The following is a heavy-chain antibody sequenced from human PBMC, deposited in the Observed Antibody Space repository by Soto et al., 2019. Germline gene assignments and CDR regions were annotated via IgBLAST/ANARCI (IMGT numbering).Heavy chain of an antibody. CDR3: ARDFDRRRSLRHYYYYYMDV. CDR2: INAGNGNT. CDR1: GYTFTSYA. J-gene: IGHJ6*03. Sequence: GASVKVSCKASGYTFTSYAMHWVRQAPGQRLEWMGWINAGNGNTKYSQKFQGRVTITRDTSASTAYMELSSLRSEDTAVYYCARDFDRRRSLRHYYYYYMDVWGKGTTVTVSS. V-gene: IGHV1-3*01.